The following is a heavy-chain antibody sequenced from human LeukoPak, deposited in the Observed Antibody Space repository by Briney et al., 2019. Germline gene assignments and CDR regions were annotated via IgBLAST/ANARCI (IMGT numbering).Heavy chain of an antibody. Sequence: GGSLRHSCAASGFTFDDYAMHWVRQAPGKGLEWVSGISWNSGSIGYADSVKGRFTISRDNAKNSLYLQMNSLRAEDTAVYYCAKGSRPGYSYGPREYYYYMDVWGKGTTVTVSS. CDR3: AKGSRPGYSYGPREYYYYMDV. CDR1: GFTFDDYA. D-gene: IGHD5-18*01. V-gene: IGHV3-9*01. J-gene: IGHJ6*03. CDR2: ISWNSGSI.